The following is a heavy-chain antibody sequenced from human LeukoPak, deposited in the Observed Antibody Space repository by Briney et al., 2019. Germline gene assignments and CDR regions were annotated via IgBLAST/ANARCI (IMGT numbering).Heavy chain of an antibody. CDR1: GYTFVNYG. J-gene: IGHJ4*02. D-gene: IGHD6-19*01. V-gene: IGHV1-18*01. CDR2: INPNNDDP. Sequence: GASVKVSFKASGYTFVNYGISWVRQAPGQGLEWVAWINPNNDDPRYLEKFQDRVTMTTDRSTNTAYMELRNLRSDDTAMYYCARGSSSGLGFWGQGTLVTVPS. CDR3: ARGSSSGLGF.